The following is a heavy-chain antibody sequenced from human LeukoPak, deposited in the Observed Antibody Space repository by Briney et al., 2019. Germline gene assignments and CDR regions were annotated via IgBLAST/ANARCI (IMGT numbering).Heavy chain of an antibody. J-gene: IGHJ4*02. V-gene: IGHV3-21*01. CDR3: ARMGLLNWNAPPSDY. D-gene: IGHD1-20*01. CDR2: ISSSSSYI. CDR1: GFTFSSYS. Sequence: GGSLRLSCAASGFTFSSYSMNWVRQAPGKGLEWVSSISSSSSYIYYADSVKGRFTMSRDNAKNTLYLQMNSLRAEDTAVYYCARMGLLNWNAPPSDYWGQGTLVTVSS.